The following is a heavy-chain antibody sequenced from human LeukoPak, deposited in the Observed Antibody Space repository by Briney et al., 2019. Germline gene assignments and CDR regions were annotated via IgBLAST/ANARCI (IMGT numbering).Heavy chain of an antibody. D-gene: IGHD1-26*01. V-gene: IGHV4-59*01. CDR3: ARDSGSYSYFDY. CDR2: IYYSGST. Sequence: SETLSLTCTVTGGSISSYYWSWIRQPPGKGLEWIGYIYYSGSTNYNPSLKSRVTISVDTSKNQFSLKLSSVTAADTAVYYCARDSGSYSYFDYWGQGTLVTVSS. CDR1: GGSISSYY. J-gene: IGHJ4*02.